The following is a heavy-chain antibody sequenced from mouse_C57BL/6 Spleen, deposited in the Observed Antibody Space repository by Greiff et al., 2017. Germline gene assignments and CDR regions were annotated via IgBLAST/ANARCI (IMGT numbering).Heavy chain of an antibody. CDR2: ISSGGSYT. V-gene: IGHV5-6*01. CDR1: GFTFSSYG. CDR3: ARHESFYYGSSYGWFAY. Sequence: EVHLVESGGDLVKPGGSLKLSCAASGFTFSSYGMSWVRQTPDKRLEWVATISSGGSYTYYPDSVKGRFTISRDNAKNTLYLQMSSLKSEDTAMYYCARHESFYYGSSYGWFAYWGQGTLVTVSA. J-gene: IGHJ3*01. D-gene: IGHD1-1*01.